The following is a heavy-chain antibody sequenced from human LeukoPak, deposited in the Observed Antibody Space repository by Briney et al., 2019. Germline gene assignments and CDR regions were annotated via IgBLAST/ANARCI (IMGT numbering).Heavy chain of an antibody. CDR1: GFTFSSYS. D-gene: IGHD3-10*01. Sequence: GGSLRLSCAASGFTFSSYSMNWVRQAPGKGLEWVSSISGSSSYIYYADSVKGRFTISRHNAKNSLYLQMNSLRAEDTAVYYCAKPYGSGSYYRYYFDYWGQGTLVTVSS. CDR3: AKPYGSGSYYRYYFDY. CDR2: ISGSSSYI. J-gene: IGHJ4*02. V-gene: IGHV3-21*01.